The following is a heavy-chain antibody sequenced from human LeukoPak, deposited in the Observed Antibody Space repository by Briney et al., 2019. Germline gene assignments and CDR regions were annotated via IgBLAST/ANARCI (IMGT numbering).Heavy chain of an antibody. CDR2: ISSSSSYI. CDR1: GFTFSSYS. V-gene: IGHV3-21*01. J-gene: IGHJ4*02. Sequence: GGSLRLSCAASGFTFSSYSMYWVRQAPGKGLEWVSSISSSSSYIYYADSVKGRFTIARDNAKKSLYLQMNSLRAEDTAVYYCASPYNSRWYELCYWGQGTLVTVSS. D-gene: IGHD6-13*01. CDR3: ASPYNSRWYELCY.